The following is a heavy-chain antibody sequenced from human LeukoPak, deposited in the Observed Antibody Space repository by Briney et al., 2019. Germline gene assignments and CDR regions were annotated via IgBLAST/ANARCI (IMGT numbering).Heavy chain of an antibody. D-gene: IGHD6-19*01. CDR1: GGSISTSAYY. CDR3: ARVGNEWLYYFDY. J-gene: IGHJ4*02. V-gene: IGHV4-39*01. Sequence: SETLSLTCIVSGGSISTSAYYWGWIRQPPGEGPQWIGSIYYSGNTYYNSSLKSRVTISVDTSTSQFSLRLSSVTAADTAVYYCARVGNEWLYYFDYWGQGTLVTVSS. CDR2: IYYSGNT.